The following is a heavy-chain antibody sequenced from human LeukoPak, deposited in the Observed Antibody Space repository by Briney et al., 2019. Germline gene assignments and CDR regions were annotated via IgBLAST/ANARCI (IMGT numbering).Heavy chain of an antibody. J-gene: IGHJ5*02. V-gene: IGHV3-48*04. CDR3: ARSMGGWLLGPYNWFDP. CDR1: GFTFSSYS. CDR2: ISSSSSTI. D-gene: IGHD3-22*01. Sequence: PGGSLRLSCAASGFTFSSYSMNWVRQAPGKGLEWVSYISSSSSTIYYADSVKGRFTISRDNAKNSLYLQMNSLRAEDTAVYYCARSMGGWLLGPYNWFDPWGQGTLVTVSS.